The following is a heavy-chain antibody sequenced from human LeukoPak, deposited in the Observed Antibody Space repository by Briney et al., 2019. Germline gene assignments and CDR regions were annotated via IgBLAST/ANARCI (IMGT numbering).Heavy chain of an antibody. V-gene: IGHV3-21*01. CDR1: GFTFSSYS. CDR2: ISSSSSYI. CDR3: ARDIWPAGTAFDY. D-gene: IGHD1-26*01. J-gene: IGHJ4*02. Sequence: PGGSLRLSCAASGFTFSSYSMNWVRQAPGKGLEWVSSISSSSSYIYYADSVKGRFTISRDNAKNSLYLQMNSLRAEDTAVYYCARDIWPAGTAFDYWGQGTLVTVSS.